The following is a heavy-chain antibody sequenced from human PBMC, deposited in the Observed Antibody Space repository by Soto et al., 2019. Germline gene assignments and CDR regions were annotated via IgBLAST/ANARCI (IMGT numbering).Heavy chain of an antibody. CDR3: ARFGTAASRQYYYYYGMDV. Sequence: PGESLKISCKGSGYSFTSYWIGWVRQMPGKGLEWMGIIYPGDSDTRYSPSFQGQVTISADKSISTAYLQWSSLKASDTAMYYCARFGTAASRQYYYYYGMDVWGQGTTVTVSS. V-gene: IGHV5-51*01. CDR2: IYPGDSDT. CDR1: GYSFTSYW. D-gene: IGHD6-6*01. J-gene: IGHJ6*02.